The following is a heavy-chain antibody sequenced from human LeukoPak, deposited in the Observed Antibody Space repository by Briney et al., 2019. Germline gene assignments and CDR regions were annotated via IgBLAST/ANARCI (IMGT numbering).Heavy chain of an antibody. V-gene: IGHV3-21*06. D-gene: IGHD1-14*01. CDR2: IGPTGSDR. CDR1: GLTFSTSG. CDR3: ATETNGRHYDY. Sequence: GGSLTLSCTASGLTFSTSGFNWVRQAPGKGLEWVASIGPTGSDRYHADSIKGRFTISRDNANNFLYLQMNSLRAEDTAVYYCATETNGRHYDYWGQGTLLTVSS. J-gene: IGHJ4*02.